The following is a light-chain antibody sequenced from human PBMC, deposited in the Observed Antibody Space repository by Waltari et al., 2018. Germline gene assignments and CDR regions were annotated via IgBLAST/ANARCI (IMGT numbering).Light chain of an antibody. Sequence: IQMTQSPSALSASVGDRVTITCRAGQSISFWLAWCQQKPGKAPKRLIYRASTLESGVPSRFSGTGSGTEFTLTISSLQSDDFATYYCQQFHTNVTFGGGTRVEIK. CDR1: QSISFW. CDR3: QQFHTNVT. J-gene: IGKJ4*01. CDR2: RAS. V-gene: IGKV1-5*03.